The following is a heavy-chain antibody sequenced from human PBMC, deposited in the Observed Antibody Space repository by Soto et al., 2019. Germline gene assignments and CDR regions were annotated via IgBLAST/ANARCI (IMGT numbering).Heavy chain of an antibody. Sequence: GASVKVSCKASGYTFTSYYMHWVRQAPGQGLEWMGIINPSGGSTSYAQKFQGRVTMTRDTSTSTVYMELSSLRSEDTAVYYCAREVGVAAAGIPRWFDPWDQGTLVTVSS. CDR2: INPSGGST. D-gene: IGHD6-13*01. J-gene: IGHJ5*02. CDR1: GYTFTSYY. V-gene: IGHV1-46*03. CDR3: AREVGVAAAGIPRWFDP.